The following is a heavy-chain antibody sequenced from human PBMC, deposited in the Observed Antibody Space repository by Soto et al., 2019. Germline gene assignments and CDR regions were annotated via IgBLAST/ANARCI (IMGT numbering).Heavy chain of an antibody. CDR1: GFTFSNAW. V-gene: IGHV3-15*01. Sequence: EVQLVESGGGLVKPGGSLRLSCAASGFTFSNAWMSWVRQAPGKGLEWVGRIKSKTDGGTTDYAAPVKGRFTISRDDSKNTLYLQMNSLKTEDTAVYYCTTEYYDFWSGYSYYMDVWGKGTTVTVSS. J-gene: IGHJ6*03. CDR3: TTEYYDFWSGYSYYMDV. D-gene: IGHD3-3*01. CDR2: IKSKTDGGTT.